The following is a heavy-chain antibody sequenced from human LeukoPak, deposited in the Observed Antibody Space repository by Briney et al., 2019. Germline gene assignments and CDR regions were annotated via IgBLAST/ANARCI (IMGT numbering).Heavy chain of an antibody. J-gene: IGHJ4*02. CDR3: ARDLVGDY. V-gene: IGHV3-48*01. CDR1: GFTFSSYS. Sequence: AGGSLRLFCAASGFTFSSYSMNWVRQAPGKGLEWVSYISSSSSTIYYADSVKGRFTISRDNAKNSLYLQMNSLRAEDTAVYYCARDLVGDYWGQGTLVTVSS. CDR2: ISSSSSTI. D-gene: IGHD3-10*01.